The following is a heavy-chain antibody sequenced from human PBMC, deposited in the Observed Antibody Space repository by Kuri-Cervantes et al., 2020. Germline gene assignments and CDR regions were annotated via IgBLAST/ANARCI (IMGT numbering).Heavy chain of an antibody. Sequence: ASVKVSCKASGYTFTSYYMHWVRQAPGQGLEWMGIINPSGGSTSYAQKFQGRVTMTRDTSTSTVYMELSSLRSEDTAVYYCARVEIRPYSGYVGGIDYWGQGTLVTVSS. J-gene: IGHJ4*02. CDR2: INPSGGST. CDR3: ARVEIRPYSGYVGGIDY. CDR1: GYTFTSYY. D-gene: IGHD5-12*01. V-gene: IGHV1-46*01.